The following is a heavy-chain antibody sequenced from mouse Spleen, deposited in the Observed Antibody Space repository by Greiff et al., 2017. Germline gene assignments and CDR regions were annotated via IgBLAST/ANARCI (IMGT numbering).Heavy chain of an antibody. CDR3: ARIYYGDYGAMDY. D-gene: IGHD2-13*01. CDR2: INPSTGGT. V-gene: IGHV1-42*01. CDR1: GYSFTGYY. J-gene: IGHJ4*01. Sequence: VQLQQSGPELVKPGASVKISCKASGYSFTGYYMNWVKQSPEKSLEWIGEINPSTGGTTYNQKFKAKATLTVDKSSSTAYMQLKSLTSEDSAVYYCARIYYGDYGAMDYWGQGTSVTVSS.